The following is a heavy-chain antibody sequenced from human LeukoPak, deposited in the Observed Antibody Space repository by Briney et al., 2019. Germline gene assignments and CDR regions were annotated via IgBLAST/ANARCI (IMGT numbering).Heavy chain of an antibody. CDR3: ARDFDSSGYGDFYFYMDV. CDR2: IYTSGST. Sequence: SETLSLTCAVYGGSFSSYYWSWIRQPAGKGLEWIGRIYTSGSTNYNPSLKSRVTMSVDTSKNQFSLKLTSVTAADTAVYYCARDFDSSGYGDFYFYMDVWGKGTTVTISS. D-gene: IGHD3-22*01. J-gene: IGHJ6*03. V-gene: IGHV4-4*07. CDR1: GGSFSSYY.